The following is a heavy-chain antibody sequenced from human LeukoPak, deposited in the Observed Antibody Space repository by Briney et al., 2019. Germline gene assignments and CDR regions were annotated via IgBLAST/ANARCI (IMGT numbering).Heavy chain of an antibody. D-gene: IGHD3-10*01. CDR3: ARVKELLWFGEFDY. V-gene: IGHV3-21*04. CDR2: ISTSSIYI. CDR1: GFTFSSYS. Sequence: GGSLRLSCAASGFTFSSYSMNWVRQAPGKGLEWVSFISTSSIYIYYADSVKGRFTISRDNAKNSLYLQMNSLRSDDTAVYYCARVKELLWFGEFDYWGQGTLVTVSS. J-gene: IGHJ4*02.